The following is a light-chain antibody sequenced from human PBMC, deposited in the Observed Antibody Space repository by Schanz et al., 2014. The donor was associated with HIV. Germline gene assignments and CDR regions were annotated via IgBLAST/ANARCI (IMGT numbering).Light chain of an antibody. CDR1: QSISSK. CDR3: HQYGNSPWT. Sequence: EIVMTQSPVTLSVSAGERATLSCRASQSISSKLAWYQRRPGQAPRLLIYGASTRATGIPGRFSASGSGTEFTLTISRLEPEDFAVYHCHQYGNSPWTFGQGTKVEIK. V-gene: IGKV3-15*01. J-gene: IGKJ1*01. CDR2: GAS.